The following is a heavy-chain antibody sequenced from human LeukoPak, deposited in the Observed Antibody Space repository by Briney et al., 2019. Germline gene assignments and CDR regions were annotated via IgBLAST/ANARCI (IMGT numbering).Heavy chain of an antibody. CDR3: ARGRVSSSTWYSTYYYYFYMDV. CDR2: VDHTGST. D-gene: IGHD4-11*01. V-gene: IGHV4-59*01. Sequence: SETLSLTCSVSDDSITMYYWTWIRQPPGKGLEWIGYVDHTGSTNLNPSLNGRVSISRDTSKNLFSLRLRSVTAADTAVYFCARGRVSSSTWYSTYYYYFYMDVWGKGTTVTVSS. CDR1: DDSITMYY. J-gene: IGHJ6*03.